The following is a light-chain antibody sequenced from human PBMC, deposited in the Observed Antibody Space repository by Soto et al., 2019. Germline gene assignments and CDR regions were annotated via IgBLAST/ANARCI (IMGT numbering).Light chain of an antibody. V-gene: IGKV3-11*01. J-gene: IGKJ1*01. CDR3: QQRGSWPRT. CDR1: QSVTTY. CDR2: DAS. Sequence: EIELTQSPATLSLSPGERATLPCRASQSVTTYLAWYQQKPGQAPRLLIYDASNRATGIPARFTGSGSGTDFTLTISSLEPEDFAVYYCQQRGSWPRTFGQGTKVEIK.